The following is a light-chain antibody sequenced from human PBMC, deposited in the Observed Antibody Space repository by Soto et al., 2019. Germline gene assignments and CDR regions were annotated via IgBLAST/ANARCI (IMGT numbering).Light chain of an antibody. CDR1: QRINKW. CDR3: QQYSSYSAWT. Sequence: DIQMTPSPSSLSASIVDRVTITCRASQRINKWLAWHQQKPGKAPKLLIYDASSLQSGVPPRFSGSGSGTEFTLTIRSLQPDDIATYYCQQYSSYSAWTFGEGTKVDIK. V-gene: IGKV1-5*01. CDR2: DAS. J-gene: IGKJ1*01.